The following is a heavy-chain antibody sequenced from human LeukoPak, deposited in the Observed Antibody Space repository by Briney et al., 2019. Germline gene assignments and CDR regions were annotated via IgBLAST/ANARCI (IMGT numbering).Heavy chain of an antibody. J-gene: IGHJ4*02. D-gene: IGHD5-18*01. Sequence: SETLSLTCTVSGGSISSYYWSWIRQPPGKGLEWIGYIYYSGSTNYNPSLKSRVTISVDTSKNQFSLKLSSVTAADTAVYYCARDTAMVTGYFDYWGQGTLVTVSP. CDR3: ARDTAMVTGYFDY. V-gene: IGHV4-59*12. CDR2: IYYSGST. CDR1: GGSISSYY.